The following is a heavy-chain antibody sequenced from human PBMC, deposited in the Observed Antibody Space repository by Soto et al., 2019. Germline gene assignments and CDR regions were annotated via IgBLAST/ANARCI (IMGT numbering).Heavy chain of an antibody. Sequence: SETLSLTCTVSGGSISSYYWSWVRQPPGKGLEWIGYIYYSGSTNYNPSLKSRVTISVDTSKNQFSLKLSSVTAADTAVYYCAGTTYDFWSGYYYYYGMDVWGQGTTVTVSS. J-gene: IGHJ6*02. CDR3: AGTTYDFWSGYYYYYGMDV. V-gene: IGHV4-59*01. CDR2: IYYSGST. CDR1: GGSISSYY. D-gene: IGHD3-3*01.